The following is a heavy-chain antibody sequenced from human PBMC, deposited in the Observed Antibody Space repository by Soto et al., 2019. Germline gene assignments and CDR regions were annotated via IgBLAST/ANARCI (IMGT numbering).Heavy chain of an antibody. CDR2: ISWNSGSI. CDR1: GFTFDDYA. J-gene: IGHJ3*02. D-gene: IGHD2-15*01. V-gene: IGHV3-9*01. CDR3: AKDRGPNIVVVAAATRGGSAFDI. Sequence: PGGSLRLSCAASGFTFDDYAMHWVRQAPGKGLEWVSGISWNSGSIGYADSVKGRFTISRDNAKNSLYLQMNSLRAEDTALYYCAKDRGPNIVVVAAATRGGSAFDIWGQGTMVTVSS.